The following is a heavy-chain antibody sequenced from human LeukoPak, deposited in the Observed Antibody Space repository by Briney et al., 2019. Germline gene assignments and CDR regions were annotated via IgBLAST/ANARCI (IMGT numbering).Heavy chain of an antibody. J-gene: IGHJ3*02. CDR1: GFTFSMYW. V-gene: IGHV3-74*01. Sequence: GGSLRLSCAASGFTFSMYWMHWVRQAPGKGLMWVSRINSDGSSISYADSVRGRFTISKDNSKNTLYLQMNSLRAEDTAVYYCAKELERADAFDIWGQGTMVTVSS. CDR3: AKELERADAFDI. CDR2: INSDGSSI. D-gene: IGHD1-1*01.